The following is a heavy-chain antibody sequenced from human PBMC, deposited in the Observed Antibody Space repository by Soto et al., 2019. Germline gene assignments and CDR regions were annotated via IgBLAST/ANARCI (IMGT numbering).Heavy chain of an antibody. CDR3: ARGDTPMITGMDSFDI. V-gene: IGHV3-7*01. CDR2: IKQDGTEK. D-gene: IGHD5-18*01. Sequence: LXLACAASAFTFSRYLMNWVRQAPVKGLEWVANIKQDGTEKNYVDSVKGRFTISRDNARKSLYLQMDSLRAEDTAVYFCARGDTPMITGMDSFDIWGQGTMVTVSS. CDR1: AFTFSRYL. J-gene: IGHJ3*02.